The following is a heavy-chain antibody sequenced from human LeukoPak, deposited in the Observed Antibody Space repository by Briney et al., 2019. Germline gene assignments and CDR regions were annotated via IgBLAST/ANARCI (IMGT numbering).Heavy chain of an antibody. V-gene: IGHV1-69*05. J-gene: IGHJ6*03. CDR1: GHTFTANW. Sequence: SVTVSFKCTGHTFTANWIHWVRLARGQELEWMGVIIPIFGTPNYAQKFQGRVKVTTDVATGTAYMELSSLMSEDTAIYYCARVDRYHCFLDVWGKGSPLTVSS. CDR3: ARVDRYHCFLDV. CDR2: IIPIFGTP.